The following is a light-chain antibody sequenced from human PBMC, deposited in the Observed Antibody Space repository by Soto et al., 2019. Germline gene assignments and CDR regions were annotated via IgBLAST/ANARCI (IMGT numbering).Light chain of an antibody. CDR2: DAS. CDR1: QSVRSY. V-gene: IGKV3-11*01. Sequence: EIVLTQSPATLSLSPGERATLSCRASQSVRSYLAWYQQKPGQAPRLLIYDASNRATGIPARFSGSGSGTDFTLTISSLEPEDFAVYYCQQRSNFLTFGGGTKVEIK. CDR3: QQRSNFLT. J-gene: IGKJ4*01.